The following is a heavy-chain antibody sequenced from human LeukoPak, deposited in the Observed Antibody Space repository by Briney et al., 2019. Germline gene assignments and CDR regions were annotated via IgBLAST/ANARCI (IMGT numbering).Heavy chain of an antibody. V-gene: IGHV3-21*01. CDR2: ISSSSSYI. J-gene: IGHJ4*02. CDR3: ARMVTNGAFDY. CDR1: GFTFSSYS. D-gene: IGHD2-21*02. Sequence: GGSLRFYCAASGFTFSSYSMNWVRQAPGKGLEWVSSISSSSSYIYYADSVKGRFTISRDNAKNSLYLQMNSLRAEDTAVYYCARMVTNGAFDYWGQGTLVTVSS.